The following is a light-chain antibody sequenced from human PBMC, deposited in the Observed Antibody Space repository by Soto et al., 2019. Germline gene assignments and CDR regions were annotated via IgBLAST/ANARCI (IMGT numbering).Light chain of an antibody. CDR1: ESISNY. CDR3: QQLTDYPIT. CDR2: ATS. V-gene: IGKV1-39*01. Sequence: DIQMTQSPSSLSAFVGDRVTITCRASESISNYLNWYQQKPGKAPKLLIYATSILEGGVPSRFSGSVSGTDFTLTISSLQPEDFATYFCQQLTDYPITFGGGTKVEIK. J-gene: IGKJ4*01.